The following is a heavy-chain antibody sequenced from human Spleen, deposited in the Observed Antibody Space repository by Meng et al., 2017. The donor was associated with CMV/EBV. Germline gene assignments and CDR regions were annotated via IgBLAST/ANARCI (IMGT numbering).Heavy chain of an antibody. CDR1: GFSFSSAW. J-gene: IGHJ4*02. CDR2: IESKTDGGAT. CDR3: TTLYSGGDLIDY. Sequence: GESLKISCAASGFSFSSAWMSWVRRPPGKGLEWVGRIESKTDGGATNLAAPVKGRFTISRDDSKNTLYLQMNSLKTEDTAVYYCTTLYSGGDLIDYWGQGTLVTVSS. V-gene: IGHV3-15*04. D-gene: IGHD3-10*02.